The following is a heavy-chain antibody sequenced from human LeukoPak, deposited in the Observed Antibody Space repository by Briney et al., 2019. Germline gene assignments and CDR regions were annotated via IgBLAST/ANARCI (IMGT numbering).Heavy chain of an antibody. Sequence: GGSLRLSCAASGFTFTNSGMHWVRQAPGRGLEWVAFIQFHGSDIFYADSVEGRFTISRDNSKNTLYLQMNSLGPEDTAVYYCAKDNPIEKVPGLGPGSWGQGTLVTVSS. CDR1: GFTFTNSG. D-gene: IGHD2-2*01. J-gene: IGHJ5*02. V-gene: IGHV3-30*02. CDR3: AKDNPIEKVPGLGPGS. CDR2: IQFHGSDI.